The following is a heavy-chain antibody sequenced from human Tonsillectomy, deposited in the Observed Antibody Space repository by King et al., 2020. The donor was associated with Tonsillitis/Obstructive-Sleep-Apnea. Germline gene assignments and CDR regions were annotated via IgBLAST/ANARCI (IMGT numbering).Heavy chain of an antibody. J-gene: IGHJ3*02. CDR2: INHSGST. V-gene: IGHV4-34*01. D-gene: IGHD4-17*01. Sequence: HVQLQQWGAGLLKPSETLSLTCAVYGGSFSGYYWSWIRQPPGKGLEWIGEINHSGSTNYNPSLKSRVTISVDTSKNQFSLKLSSVTAADTAVYYCASEMAYGVYAFYIWGQGTMVTVSS. CDR1: GGSFSGYY. CDR3: ASEMAYGVYAFYI.